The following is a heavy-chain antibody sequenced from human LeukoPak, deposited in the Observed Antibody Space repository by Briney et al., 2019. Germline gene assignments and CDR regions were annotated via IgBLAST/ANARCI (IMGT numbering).Heavy chain of an antibody. D-gene: IGHD1-26*01. J-gene: IGHJ3*02. CDR2: INPNSGSA. V-gene: IGHV1-2*06. CDR1: GYTFTGHY. Sequence: ASVKVSCKASGYTFTGHYMHWVRQAPGQGLEWMGRINPNSGSANYAQKFQGRVTMTRDTSISTAYMELSGLRSDDTAVYYCARDREVGSTDDAFDIWGQGTRVIVSS. CDR3: ARDREVGSTDDAFDI.